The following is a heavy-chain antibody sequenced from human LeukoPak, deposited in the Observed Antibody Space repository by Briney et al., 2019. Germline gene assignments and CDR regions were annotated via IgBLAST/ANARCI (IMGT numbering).Heavy chain of an antibody. Sequence: PSETLSLTCTVSGGSISSSSYYWGWIRQPPGKGLEWIGSIYYSGSTYYNPSLKSRVTISVDTSKNQFSLKLSSVTAADTAVYYCARRGWENYADHFDYWGQGTLVTVSS. V-gene: IGHV4-39*01. CDR2: IYYSGST. J-gene: IGHJ4*02. CDR1: GGSISSSSYY. D-gene: IGHD1-7*01. CDR3: ARRGWENYADHFDY.